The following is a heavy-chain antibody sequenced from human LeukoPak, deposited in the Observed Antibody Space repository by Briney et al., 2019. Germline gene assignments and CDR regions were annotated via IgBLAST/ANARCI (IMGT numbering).Heavy chain of an antibody. CDR1: GLTFGDYA. V-gene: IGHV3-49*03. CDR3: DARTITLIRGVNIPSDY. CDR2: IRSKAYGGAT. D-gene: IGHD3-10*01. Sequence: GGSLRLSCTTSGLTFGDYAMTWLRHGPGHGLVWVGFIRSKAYGGATEYAASVKGRFTISRDDSRSVAYLLMNNLKTEDTAVYYCDARTITLIRGVNIPSDYWGPGTLVSVSS. J-gene: IGHJ4*02.